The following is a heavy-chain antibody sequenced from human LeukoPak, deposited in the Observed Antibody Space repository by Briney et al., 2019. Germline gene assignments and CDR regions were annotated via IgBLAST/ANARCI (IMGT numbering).Heavy chain of an antibody. D-gene: IGHD3-22*01. V-gene: IGHV3-21*01. CDR3: ARDLRHYYDSSGYFS. CDR1: GFTFSSYS. CDR2: ISSSSSYI. J-gene: IGHJ4*02. Sequence: GGSLRLSCVASGFTFSSYSMNWVRQAPGKGLEWVSSISSSSSYIYYADSVKGRFTISRDNAKNSLYLQMNSLRAEDTAVYYCARDLRHYYDSSGYFSWGQGTLVTVSS.